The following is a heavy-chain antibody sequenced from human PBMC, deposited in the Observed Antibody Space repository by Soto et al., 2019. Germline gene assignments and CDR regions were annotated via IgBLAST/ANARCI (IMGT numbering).Heavy chain of an antibody. Sequence: QVQVVQSGAEVKKPGSSVKVCCKASGGTFSSYTITWVRQAPGQGLEWLGRIIPIFGVTNYAQKFQDRLTMSADRPTTTAYMELSSLTSADTAVYYCLRDWESTTQTWGFGDSWGQGTLVTVSS. V-gene: IGHV1-69*04. CDR3: LRDWESTTQTWGFGDS. CDR1: GGTFSSYT. CDR2: IIPIFGVT. D-gene: IGHD3-10*01. J-gene: IGHJ4*02.